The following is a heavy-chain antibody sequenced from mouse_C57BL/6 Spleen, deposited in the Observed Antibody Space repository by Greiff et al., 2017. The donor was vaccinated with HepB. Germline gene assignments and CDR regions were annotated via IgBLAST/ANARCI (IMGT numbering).Heavy chain of an antibody. D-gene: IGHD4-1*01. V-gene: IGHV1-22*01. CDR2: INPNNGGT. CDR3: AREGTGFDY. J-gene: IGHJ2*01. CDR1: GYTFTDYN. Sequence: VQLKESGPELVKPGASVKMSCKASGYTFTDYNMHWVKQSHGKSLEWIGYINPNNGGTSYNQKFKGKATLTVNKSSSTAYMELRSLTSEDSAVYYCAREGTGFDYWGQGTTLTVSS.